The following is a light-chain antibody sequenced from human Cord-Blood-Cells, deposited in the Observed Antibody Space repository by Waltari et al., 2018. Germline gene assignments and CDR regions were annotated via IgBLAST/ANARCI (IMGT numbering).Light chain of an antibody. Sequence: AIRMTQSPSSFSASTGDRVTITCRASKGISSYLAWYQQKPGKAPKLLIYAASTLQSGVPSRFSGSRSGTEFTLTISCLQSEDFATYYCQQYYSYPPFTFGQGTKLEIK. J-gene: IGKJ2*01. CDR2: AAS. CDR1: KGISSY. CDR3: QQYYSYPPFT. V-gene: IGKV1-8*01.